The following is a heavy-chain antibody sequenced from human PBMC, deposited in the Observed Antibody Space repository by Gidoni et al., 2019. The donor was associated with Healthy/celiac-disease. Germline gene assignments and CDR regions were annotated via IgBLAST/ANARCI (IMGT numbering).Heavy chain of an antibody. D-gene: IGHD6-13*01. V-gene: IGHV1-69*01. CDR3: ARIAAATQHMDV. Sequence: YGISWVRQAPGQGLEWMGGIIPIFGTANYAQKFQGRVTITADESTSTAYMELSSLRSEDTAVYYCARIAAATQHMDVWGKGTTVTVSS. CDR1: YG. J-gene: IGHJ6*03. CDR2: IIPIFGTA.